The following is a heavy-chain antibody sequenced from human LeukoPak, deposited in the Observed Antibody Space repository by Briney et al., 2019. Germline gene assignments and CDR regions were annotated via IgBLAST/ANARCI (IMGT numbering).Heavy chain of an antibody. CDR1: GFTFGDYA. Sequence: GGSLRLSCTASGFTFGDYAMSWVRQAPGKGLEWVGFIRSKAYGGTTEYAASVKGRFTISRDDSKSIAYLQMNSLKTEDPAVYYCTRDPIDYWGQGTLVTVSS. J-gene: IGHJ4*02. CDR3: TRDPIDY. CDR2: IRSKAYGGTT. V-gene: IGHV3-49*04.